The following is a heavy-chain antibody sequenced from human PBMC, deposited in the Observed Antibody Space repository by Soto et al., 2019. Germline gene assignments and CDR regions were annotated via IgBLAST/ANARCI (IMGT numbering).Heavy chain of an antibody. CDR3: ATVPSP. CDR1: GGSLIRCGYS. V-gene: IGHV4-30-2*01. CDR2: IYHSGST. J-gene: IGHJ5*02. Sequence: SETLSLPCTVSGGSLIRCGYSWSWLRQPPGKGLEWIGYIYHSGSTYYNPSLKSRVTISVDRSKNQFFLKLRSVTAADTAVYYCATVPSPWGQGTLVTVSS.